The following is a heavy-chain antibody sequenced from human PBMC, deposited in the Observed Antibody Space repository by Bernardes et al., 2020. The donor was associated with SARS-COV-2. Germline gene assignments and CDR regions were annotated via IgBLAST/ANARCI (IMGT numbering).Heavy chain of an antibody. CDR2: INTNSGVT. Sequence: ASVKVSCKASGYTFTGYYMHWVRQAPGQGLECMGWINTNSGVTNYAQTFQGWVTMTRDTSISTAYMELSRLRSDDTAVYYCAREDDRTPPLYYGMDVWGQATTVTVSS. V-gene: IGHV1-2*04. D-gene: IGHD2-2*01. J-gene: IGHJ6*02. CDR1: GYTFTGYY. CDR3: AREDDRTPPLYYGMDV.